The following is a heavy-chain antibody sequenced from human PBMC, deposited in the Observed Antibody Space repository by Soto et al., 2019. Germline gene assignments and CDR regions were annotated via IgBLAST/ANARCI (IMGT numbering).Heavy chain of an antibody. CDR3: AKDGYCTNGVCRYWYFDL. CDR2: ISGSGGST. V-gene: IGHV3-23*01. Sequence: EVQLLESGGGLVQPGGSLRLSCAASGFTFSSYAMSWVRQAPGKGLEWVSAISGSGGSTYYADSVKGRFTISRDNSKNTLYLQMNSLRAEDTAIYSCAKDGYCTNGVCRYWYFDLWGRGTLVTVSS. D-gene: IGHD2-8*01. J-gene: IGHJ2*01. CDR1: GFTFSSYA.